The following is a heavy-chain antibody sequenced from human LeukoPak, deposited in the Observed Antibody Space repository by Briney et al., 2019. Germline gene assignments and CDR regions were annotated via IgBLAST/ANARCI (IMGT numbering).Heavy chain of an antibody. D-gene: IGHD3-22*01. J-gene: IGHJ4*02. CDR2: IRFDGSNE. Sequence: GGSLRLSCAASGFTFSYFGMHWVRQAPGKGLEWVAFIRFDGSNEYYADSVKGRFTISRDNLKNTLYLHMNSLRAEDTAVFYCARDRSREYYDSSGYYGAGFGYWGLGTLVTVSS. CDR3: ARDRSREYYDSSGYYGAGFGY. CDR1: GFTFSYFG. V-gene: IGHV3-30*02.